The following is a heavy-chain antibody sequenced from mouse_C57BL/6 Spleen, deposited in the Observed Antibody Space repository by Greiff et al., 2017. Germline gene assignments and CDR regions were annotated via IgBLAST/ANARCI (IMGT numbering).Heavy chain of an antibody. J-gene: IGHJ3*01. V-gene: IGHV1-78*01. CDR1: GYTFTDYT. D-gene: IGHD2-4*01. CDR3: ARAVYDYDGAWFAY. Sequence: QVQLQQSDAELVKPGASVKISCKASGYTFTDYTIHWMKQRPEQGLEWIGYIYPSDGSTKYNEKFKGKATLTADKSSSTSYMQLNSLTSEDSAVYFCARAVYDYDGAWFAYWGQGTLVTVSA. CDR2: IYPSDGST.